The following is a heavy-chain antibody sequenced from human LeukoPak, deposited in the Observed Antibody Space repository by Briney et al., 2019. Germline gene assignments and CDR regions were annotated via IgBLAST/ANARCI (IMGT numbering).Heavy chain of an antibody. CDR1: GFTFSNAW. CDR2: IKSTVDGGTT. V-gene: IGHV3-15*01. D-gene: IGHD4-17*01. J-gene: IGHJ4*02. Sequence: PGGSLRLSCAGSGFTFSNAWMSWVRQAPGKGLEWVGRIKSTVDGGTTDYGAPVKGRFTISRDDPKNTLYLQMNSLKTEDTAVYYCKTYATVTSRDFDYWGQGTLVTVSS. CDR3: KTYATVTSRDFDY.